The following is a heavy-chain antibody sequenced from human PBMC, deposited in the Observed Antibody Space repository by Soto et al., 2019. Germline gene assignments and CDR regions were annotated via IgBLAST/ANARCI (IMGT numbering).Heavy chain of an antibody. V-gene: IGHV1-24*01. CDR1: GYTLTELS. Sequence: ASVKVSCKVSGYTLTELSMHWVRQAPGKGLEWMGGFDPEDGETIYAQKFQGRVTMTEDTSTDTAYMELSSLRSEDTAVYYCATVNRRGYSYGGWGQGTLVTVSP. J-gene: IGHJ4*02. CDR3: ATVNRRGYSYGG. CDR2: FDPEDGET. D-gene: IGHD5-18*01.